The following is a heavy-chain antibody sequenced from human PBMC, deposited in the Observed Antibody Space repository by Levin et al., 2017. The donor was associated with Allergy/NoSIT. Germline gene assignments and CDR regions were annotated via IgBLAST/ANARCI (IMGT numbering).Heavy chain of an antibody. J-gene: IGHJ4*02. D-gene: IGHD5-18*01. CDR2: MYHSGIT. CDR1: GGSISSYF. Sequence: PSQTLSLTCTVSGGSISSYFWNWIRQPPGKGLEWIAYMYHSGITKYNPSLKSRVTISIDTSKNQLSLKLSSVTAADTAVYYCARGNTAWDYWGQGTLVTVSS. V-gene: IGHV4-59*01. CDR3: ARGNTAWDY.